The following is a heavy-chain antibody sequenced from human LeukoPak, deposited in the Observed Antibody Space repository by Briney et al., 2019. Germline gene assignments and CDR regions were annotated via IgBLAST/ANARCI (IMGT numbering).Heavy chain of an antibody. CDR3: ARDGYYDSSGYNRDAFDI. D-gene: IGHD3-22*01. CDR1: GGSIGSYH. V-gene: IGHV4-59*01. Sequence: PSETLSLTCTVSGGSIGSYHWSWIRQPPGKGLEWIGYIYNSGSTNYNPSLKSRVTISVDTSKNQVSLKLSSVTAADTAVYYCARDGYYDSSGYNRDAFDIWGQGTMVTVSS. CDR2: IYNSGST. J-gene: IGHJ3*02.